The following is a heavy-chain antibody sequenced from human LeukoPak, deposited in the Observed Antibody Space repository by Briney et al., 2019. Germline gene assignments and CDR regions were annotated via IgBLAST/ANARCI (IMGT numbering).Heavy chain of an antibody. J-gene: IGHJ3*02. Sequence: SETLSLTCAVSGGSISDYYWSWFRQPPGKGLEWMGYTYYSGTTNYNPSLKSRVTISPDTSKNQFSLKLSSVTAADTAVYYCARLHDYGDYRGAFDIWGQGTMVTVSS. CDR3: ARLHDYGDYRGAFDI. CDR1: GGSISDYY. CDR2: TYYSGTT. V-gene: IGHV4-59*01. D-gene: IGHD4-17*01.